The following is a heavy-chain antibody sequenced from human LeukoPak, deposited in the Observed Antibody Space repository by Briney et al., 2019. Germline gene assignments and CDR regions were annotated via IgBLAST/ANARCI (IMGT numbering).Heavy chain of an antibody. CDR2: IYYTGST. CDR1: GGSISSYY. J-gene: IGHJ1*01. V-gene: IGHV4-59*01. Sequence: PSETLSLTCTVSGGSISSYYWRWIRQPPGKGLEWIGYIYYTGSTNYNPSLKSRVIISVDTSKNQFSLKLSSVTAADTAVYYCARDAGYCSSSSCGAYFQHWGQGTLVTVSS. CDR3: ARDAGYCSSSSCGAYFQH. D-gene: IGHD2-2*01.